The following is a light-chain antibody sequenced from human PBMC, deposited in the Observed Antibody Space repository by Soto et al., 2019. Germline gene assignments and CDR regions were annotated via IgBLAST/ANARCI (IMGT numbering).Light chain of an antibody. CDR1: SSDVGGYNY. Sequence: QSVLTQPASVSGSPGQSVTISCTGTSSDVGGYNYVSWYQHHPGKAPRLMIYEVSNRPSGVSNRFSGSKSGNTASLTISGLQAEDESDYYCSSYTITSTRYVFGTGTKVTVL. CDR3: SSYTITSTRYV. V-gene: IGLV2-14*01. J-gene: IGLJ1*01. CDR2: EVS.